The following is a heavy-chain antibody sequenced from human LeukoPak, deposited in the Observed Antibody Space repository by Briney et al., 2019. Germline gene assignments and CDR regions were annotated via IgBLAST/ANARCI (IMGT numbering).Heavy chain of an antibody. Sequence: GGSLRLSCAASGFTFSDYYMSWIRQAPGKGLEWVSYISSSGSTIYYADSVEGRFTISRDNAKNSLYLQMNSLRAEDTAVYYCARNLGEYELIARGLNWFDPWGQGTLVTVSS. V-gene: IGHV3-11*01. CDR2: ISSSGSTI. CDR1: GFTFSDYY. CDR3: ARNLGEYELIARGLNWFDP. J-gene: IGHJ5*02. D-gene: IGHD2/OR15-2a*01.